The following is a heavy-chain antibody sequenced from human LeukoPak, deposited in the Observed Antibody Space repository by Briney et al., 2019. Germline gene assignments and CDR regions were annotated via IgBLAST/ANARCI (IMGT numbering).Heavy chain of an antibody. D-gene: IGHD6-19*01. J-gene: IGHJ4*02. V-gene: IGHV3-11*04. CDR3: ARDPIRGQWLAIYYFDY. CDR1: GFTFSDYY. Sequence: GGSLRLSCAPSGFTFSDYYMNWIRQAPGKGLEWVSYISSSGSTIYYADSVKGRFTISRDNAKNSLYLQMNSLRAEDTAVYYCARDPIRGQWLAIYYFDYWGQGTLVTVSS. CDR2: ISSSGSTI.